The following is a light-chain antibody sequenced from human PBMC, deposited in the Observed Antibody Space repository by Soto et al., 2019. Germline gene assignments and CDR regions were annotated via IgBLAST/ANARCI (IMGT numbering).Light chain of an antibody. CDR3: CSYAGSTWV. J-gene: IGLJ3*02. V-gene: IGLV2-23*02. CDR1: SSDVGSYNL. Sequence: QSVLTQPASVSGSPGQSITISCTGTSSDVGSYNLVSWYQQHPGKAPKLMIYEVSKRPSGVSNRFSGYKSGNTASLTISGLQAEDEADYYCCSYAGSTWVFGGGTKLTVL. CDR2: EVS.